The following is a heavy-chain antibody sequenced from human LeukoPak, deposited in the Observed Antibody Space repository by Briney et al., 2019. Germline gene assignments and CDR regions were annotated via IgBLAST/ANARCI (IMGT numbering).Heavy chain of an antibody. Sequence: SVKLSCKASGGTFKNYAVSCVRQAPGQGLEWVGGIIPIFGTTNYTQQFQGRVTITAEESTSTVYMELSSLRSDDTAVYYCSRSYLVFNWLDPWGQGTLVTVSS. V-gene: IGHV1-69*13. D-gene: IGHD2-8*01. CDR3: SRSYLVFNWLDP. CDR1: GGTFKNYA. J-gene: IGHJ5*02. CDR2: IIPIFGTT.